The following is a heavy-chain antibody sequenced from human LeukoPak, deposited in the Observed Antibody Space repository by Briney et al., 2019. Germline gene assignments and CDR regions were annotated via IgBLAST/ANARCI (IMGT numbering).Heavy chain of an antibody. CDR2: ISGSGDST. D-gene: IGHD6-13*01. J-gene: IGHJ4*02. V-gene: IGHV3-23*01. Sequence: GGSLRLSCAASGFTFSSYGMGWVRQAPGRGLEWVSSISGSGDSTYDADSVKGRFTISRDNSKNTLYLQMNSLRAEDTAVYYCAKDYHSSSWYFFDYWGQGILVTVSS. CDR1: GFTFSSYG. CDR3: AKDYHSSSWYFFDY.